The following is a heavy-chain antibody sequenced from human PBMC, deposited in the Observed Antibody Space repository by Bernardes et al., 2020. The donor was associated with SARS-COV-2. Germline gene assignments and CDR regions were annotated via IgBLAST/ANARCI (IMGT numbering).Heavy chain of an antibody. CDR1: GFTVSSNY. CDR3: ARDCGAAAARTCYYYYGMDV. J-gene: IGHJ6*02. CDR2: IYSGGST. Sequence: GGSLRLSCAASGFTVSSNYMGWVRQAPGKGLEWVSVIYSGGSTYYADSVKGRFTISRDNSKNTLYLQMNSLRAEDTAVYYCARDCGAAAARTCYYYYGMDVWGQGTTVTVSS. D-gene: IGHD6-13*01. V-gene: IGHV3-66*02.